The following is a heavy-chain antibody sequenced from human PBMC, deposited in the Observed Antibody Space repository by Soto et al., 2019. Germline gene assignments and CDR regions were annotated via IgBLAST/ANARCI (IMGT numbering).Heavy chain of an antibody. CDR3: ARPDRGYSYGTFDY. Sequence: ASVKVSCKASGFTVTSYYMHWVRQAPGQGPEWMGLINPSDGSTTYAQKFQGRVTMTSDTSTSTLYMELSSLRSEDTAVYYCARPDRGYSYGTFDYWGQGTLVTVSS. CDR1: GFTVTSYY. J-gene: IGHJ4*02. D-gene: IGHD5-18*01. V-gene: IGHV1-46*01. CDR2: INPSDGST.